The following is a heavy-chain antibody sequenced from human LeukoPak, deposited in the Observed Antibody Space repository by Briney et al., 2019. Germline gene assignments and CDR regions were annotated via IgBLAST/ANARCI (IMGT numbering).Heavy chain of an antibody. Sequence: ICYYGINKYYADSGKGRFTMARDKSKNTLYLQMNSLRAEDTAVYYCAKDHGVSGASDYWGQGTLVTVSS. V-gene: IGHV3-33*03. J-gene: IGHJ4*02. D-gene: IGHD1-26*01. CDR2: ICYYGINK. CDR3: AKDHGVSGASDY.